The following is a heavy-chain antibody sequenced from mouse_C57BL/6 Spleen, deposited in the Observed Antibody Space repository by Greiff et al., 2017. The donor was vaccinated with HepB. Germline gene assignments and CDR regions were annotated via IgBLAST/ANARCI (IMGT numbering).Heavy chain of an antibody. CDR2: IRSKSSNYAT. CDR1: GFTFNTYA. D-gene: IGHD2-2*01. Sequence: EVQLVESGGGLVQPKGSLKLSCAASGFTFNTYAMHWDRQAPGKGLEWVARIRSKSSNYATYYADSVKDRFTISIYDSQSMLYMQMNNLKTEDTAMYYCVGYYFAMDYWGQGTSVTVSS. CDR3: VGYYFAMDY. J-gene: IGHJ4*01. V-gene: IGHV10-3*01.